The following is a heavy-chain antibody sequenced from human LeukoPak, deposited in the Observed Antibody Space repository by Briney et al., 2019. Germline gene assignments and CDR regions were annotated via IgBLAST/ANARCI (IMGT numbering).Heavy chain of an antibody. V-gene: IGHV3-23*01. D-gene: IGHD5-24*01. J-gene: IGHJ3*01. CDR3: AKEMATIRAFDF. Sequence: GGSLRLSCAASGFTFSTYAMSWVSQAPGKRLEWVSVISGSGSSTYYADSVKGRFTISRDNSKNTLYLQMNSLRAEDTAVYYCAKEMATIRAFDFWDQGTMVTVSS. CDR1: GFTFSTYA. CDR2: ISGSGSST.